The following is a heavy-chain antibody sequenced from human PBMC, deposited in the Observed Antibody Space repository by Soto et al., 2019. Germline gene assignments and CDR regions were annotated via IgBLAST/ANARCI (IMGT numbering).Heavy chain of an antibody. CDR1: GFSFSDYS. V-gene: IGHV3-21*01. CDR3: ARDGAYCSGTGCRDYSHDMDV. J-gene: IGHJ6*03. D-gene: IGHD2-2*01. Sequence: EVQLVESGGGLVKPGGSLRLSCAASGFSFSDYSMNWVRQAPGKGLEWVSSISGSSSYIYYADSLKGRVTVSRDNAEKSLYLQMNSLRAEDTAVYYCARDGAYCSGTGCRDYSHDMDVWCKGTTVTVSS. CDR2: ISGSSSYI.